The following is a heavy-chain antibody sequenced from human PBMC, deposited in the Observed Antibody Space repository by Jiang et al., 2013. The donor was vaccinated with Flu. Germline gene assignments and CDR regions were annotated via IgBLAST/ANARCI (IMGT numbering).Heavy chain of an antibody. J-gene: IGHJ6*02. V-gene: IGHV7-4-1*02. CDR2: INTYTGNP. Sequence: QSGSELKKPGASVKVSCKASGYTFSRYPLNWVRQAPGQGLEWMGWINTYTGNPTYAQGFTGRFVFSLDTSVSTAYLQISSLKAEDTAVYYCASPHDSGSNLGFIFYYCGMDVWGQGTTVTVSS. CDR1: GYTFSRYP. D-gene: IGHD3-10*01. CDR3: ASPHDSGSNLGFIFYYCGMDV.